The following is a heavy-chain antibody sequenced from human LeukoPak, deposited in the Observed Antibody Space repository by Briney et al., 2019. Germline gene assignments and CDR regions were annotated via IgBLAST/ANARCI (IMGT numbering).Heavy chain of an antibody. CDR3: ARDVKRAVHFDY. V-gene: IGHV1-69*04. CDR2: IIPILGIA. J-gene: IGHJ4*02. CDR1: GGTFSSYA. Sequence: ASVKVSCKASGGTFSSYAISWVRQAPGQGLEWMGRIIPILGIANYAQKFQGRVTITADKSTSTAYMELSSLRSEDTAVYYCARDVKRAVHFDYWGQGTLVTVSS.